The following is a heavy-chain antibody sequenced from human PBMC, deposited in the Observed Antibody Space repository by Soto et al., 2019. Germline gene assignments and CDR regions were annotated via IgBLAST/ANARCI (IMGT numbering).Heavy chain of an antibody. Sequence: SCSRAAYTFTSYDLHCVRQDTGQGLEWLGWINANSGNTGYSQKFQVRVTMTRNTSISTAYMELSSLRSEDTAVYYCARMSVYGMDVWGQGTTVTVSS. CDR1: AYTFTSYD. CDR2: INANSGNT. J-gene: IGHJ6*02. V-gene: IGHV1-8*01. CDR3: ARMSVYGMDV. D-gene: IGHD3-3*01.